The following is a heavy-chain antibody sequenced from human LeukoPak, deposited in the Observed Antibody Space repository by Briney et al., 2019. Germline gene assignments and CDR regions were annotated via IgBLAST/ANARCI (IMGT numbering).Heavy chain of an antibody. Sequence: AGGSLRLSCAASGFPFSNYAMTWLRQAPGKGLERVSGISDSGDRTYYADSVKGRFTISRDNSKNMLYLQMNSLRVEDTALYYCAKGLGTSGYHDYWGQGTLVTVSS. CDR2: ISDSGDRT. D-gene: IGHD3-22*01. CDR1: GFPFSNYA. CDR3: AKGLGTSGYHDY. V-gene: IGHV3-23*01. J-gene: IGHJ4*02.